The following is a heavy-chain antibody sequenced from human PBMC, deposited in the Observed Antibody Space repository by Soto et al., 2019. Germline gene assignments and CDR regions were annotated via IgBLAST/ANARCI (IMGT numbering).Heavy chain of an antibody. V-gene: IGHV4-39*02. J-gene: IGHJ4*02. CDR1: GVSISSSSYY. CDR2: IYYSGST. D-gene: IGHD3-22*01. CDR3: AREVDYYDSSGYYYYFDY. Sequence: SETMSHTCTVSGVSISSSSYYWGWIRPPPGKGLEWIGSIYYSGSTYYNPSLKSRVTISVDTSKNQFSLKLSSVTAADTAVYYCAREVDYYDSSGYYYYFDYWGQGTLVTVSS.